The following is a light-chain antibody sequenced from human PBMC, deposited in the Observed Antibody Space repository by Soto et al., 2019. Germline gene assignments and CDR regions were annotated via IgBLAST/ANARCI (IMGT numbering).Light chain of an antibody. CDR1: QGITSY. J-gene: IGKJ4*01. V-gene: IGKV1-9*01. CDR3: QQLYSHPLT. Sequence: IPLTQSPSSLSASVGDRVTITCRASQGITSYLAWYQQRPGKAPGLLIYSASTLQSGVPSRFSGSGYGTDFSLSISNLQPEDFATYYCQQLYSHPLTFGGGNKVEIK. CDR2: SAS.